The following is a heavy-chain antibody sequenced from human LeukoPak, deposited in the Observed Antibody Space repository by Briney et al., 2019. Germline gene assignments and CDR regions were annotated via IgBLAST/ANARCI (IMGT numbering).Heavy chain of an antibody. D-gene: IGHD6-19*01. CDR3: ARHAVYAGSGWSFDY. V-gene: IGHV4-59*08. CDR1: GGSISPYY. CDR2: IYYSGSGST. Sequence: SETLSLTCTVSGGSISPYYWSWIRQPPGKGLEWIGYIYYSGSGSTNHNPALKSRVTISVDTSKNQFSLTLCSVTAADTAVYYCARHAVYAGSGWSFDYWGKGTLVTVSS. J-gene: IGHJ4*02.